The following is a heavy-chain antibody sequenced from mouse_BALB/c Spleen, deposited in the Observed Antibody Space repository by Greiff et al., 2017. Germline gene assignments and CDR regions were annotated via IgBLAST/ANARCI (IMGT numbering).Heavy chain of an antibody. CDR2: IYPGSGST. J-gene: IGHJ4*01. Sequence: LQQPGSELVRPGASVKLSCKASGYTFTSYWMHWVKQRHGQGLEWIGNIYPGSGSTNYDEKFKSKGTLTVDTSSSTAYMHLSSLTSEDSAVYYCTRGDGNYLYYYAMDYWGQGTSVTVSS. CDR3: TRGDGNYLYYYAMDY. D-gene: IGHD2-1*01. V-gene: IGHV1S22*01. CDR1: GYTFTSYW.